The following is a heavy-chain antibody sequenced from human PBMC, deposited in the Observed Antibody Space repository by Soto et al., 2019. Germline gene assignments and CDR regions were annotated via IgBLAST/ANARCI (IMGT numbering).Heavy chain of an antibody. CDR2: ISYDGSNK. J-gene: IGHJ3*02. CDR1: GFTVSSYG. V-gene: IGHV3-30*18. D-gene: IGHD2-2*01. Sequence: LRLACAASGFTVSSYGMHCVRQAPGKGLEWVAVISYDGSNKYYADSVKGRFTISRDNSKNTLYLQMNSLRAEDTAVNYCAKGGIVVVTAATTPDAFDIWGQGTMVTVSS. CDR3: AKGGIVVVTAATTPDAFDI.